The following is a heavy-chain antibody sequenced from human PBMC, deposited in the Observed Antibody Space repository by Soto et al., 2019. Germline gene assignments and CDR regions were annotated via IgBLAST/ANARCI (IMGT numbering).Heavy chain of an antibody. V-gene: IGHV3-33*01. D-gene: IGHD3-9*01. Sequence: GGSLRLSCAASGFTFRNYGMHWVRQAPGKGLEWVAVIWYDGSNKYYVDSVKGRFTISRDNSKNRLYLQMNSLRAEDTAVYYCARESSYDILTGYHTYYFDYWGQGTLVTVSS. CDR1: GFTFRNYG. CDR2: IWYDGSNK. CDR3: ARESSYDILTGYHTYYFDY. J-gene: IGHJ4*02.